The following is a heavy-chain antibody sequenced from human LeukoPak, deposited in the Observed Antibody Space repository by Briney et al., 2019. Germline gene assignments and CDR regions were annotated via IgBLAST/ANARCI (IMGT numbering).Heavy chain of an antibody. CDR2: IKSKTDGGTT. Sequence: GGSLRLSCAASGXTFSNAWLIWVRQAPGKGLEWVGRIKSKTDGGTTDYAAPVKGRFTISRDDSKNTLYLQMNSLKTEDTAVYYCTTEYYYDSSGYYYKGYWGQGTLVTVSS. D-gene: IGHD3-22*01. CDR3: TTEYYYDSSGYYYKGY. V-gene: IGHV3-15*01. J-gene: IGHJ4*02. CDR1: GXTFSNAW.